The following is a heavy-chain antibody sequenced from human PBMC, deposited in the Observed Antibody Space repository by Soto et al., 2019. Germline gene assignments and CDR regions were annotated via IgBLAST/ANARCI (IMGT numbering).Heavy chain of an antibody. CDR2: IDNNGGI. Sequence: SETLSLTCAVSGYSISSSNLWGWIRQPPGKGLEWIGYIDNNGGISYNPSLRSRITITISIDTSTKQVSLRLSSVTAADTAVYYCARSPDSSGYYPRRYYYGMDVWGQGTTVTVSS. CDR1: GYSISSSNL. CDR3: ARSPDSSGYYPRRYYYGMDV. V-gene: IGHV4-28*05. J-gene: IGHJ6*02. D-gene: IGHD3-22*01.